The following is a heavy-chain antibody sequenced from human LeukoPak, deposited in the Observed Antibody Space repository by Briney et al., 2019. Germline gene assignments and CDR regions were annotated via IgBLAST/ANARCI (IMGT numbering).Heavy chain of an antibody. V-gene: IGHV4-39*01. Sequence: SETLSLTCTVSGGSINSATYHWGWIRQPPGKGLEWIGNIYSGGNTYYKPSLKSRVTISVDTSKNQFSLKLTSVTAADTAVYYCARLPAYCSTTSCSFDSWGQGTLVAVSP. J-gene: IGHJ4*02. CDR2: IYSGGNT. D-gene: IGHD2-2*01. CDR3: ARLPAYCSTTSCSFDS. CDR1: GGSINSATYH.